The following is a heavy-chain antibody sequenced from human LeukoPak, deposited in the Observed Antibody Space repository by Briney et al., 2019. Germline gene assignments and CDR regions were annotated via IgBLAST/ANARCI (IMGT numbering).Heavy chain of an antibody. J-gene: IGHJ4*02. CDR2: INPSGGST. CDR3: ARVGAYCGGDCYYDY. Sequence: ASVKVSCKTSGYTFISYYMHWVRQAPGQGLEWMGIINPSGGSTSYAQKFQGRVTMTRDTSTITVYMELSSLRSEDTAVYYCARVGAYCGGDCYYDYWGQGTLVTVSS. V-gene: IGHV1-46*01. D-gene: IGHD2-21*02. CDR1: GYTFISYY.